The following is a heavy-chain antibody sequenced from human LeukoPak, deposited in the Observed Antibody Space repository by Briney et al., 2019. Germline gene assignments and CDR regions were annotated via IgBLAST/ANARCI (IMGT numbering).Heavy chain of an antibody. D-gene: IGHD5-18*01. CDR1: GYTFTIYD. CDR3: ARGEDTAMGTDY. J-gene: IGHJ4*02. CDR2: MNPNSGNT. Sequence: ASVKVSCEASGYTFTIYDINWVRQAPGQGLEWMGWMNPNSGNTGYAQKFQGRVTMTRNTSISTAYMELSSLRSEDTAVYYCARGEDTAMGTDYWGQGTLVTVSS. V-gene: IGHV1-8*01.